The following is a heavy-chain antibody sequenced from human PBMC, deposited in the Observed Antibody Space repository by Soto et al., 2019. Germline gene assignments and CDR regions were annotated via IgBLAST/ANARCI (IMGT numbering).Heavy chain of an antibody. Sequence: AGGSLRLSCAASGFTFDDYAMHWVRQAPGKGLEWVSGISWNSGSIGYADSVKGRFTISRDNAKNSLYLQMNSLRAEDTALYYCAKDVQDSGSYWTFDYWGQGTLVTVSS. CDR3: AKDVQDSGSYWTFDY. V-gene: IGHV3-9*01. D-gene: IGHD1-26*01. CDR1: GFTFDDYA. J-gene: IGHJ4*02. CDR2: ISWNSGSI.